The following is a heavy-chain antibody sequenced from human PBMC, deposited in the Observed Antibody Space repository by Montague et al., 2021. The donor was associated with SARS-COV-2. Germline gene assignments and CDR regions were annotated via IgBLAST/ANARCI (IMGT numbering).Heavy chain of an antibody. CDR1: GFSVSSKY. V-gene: IGHV3-53*01. D-gene: IGHD1-7*01. CDR3: AKDPRSGITGTTGFDY. Sequence: SLRLSCAASGFSVSSKYMTWVRQPPGKGLEWVSTIYSGDSTYYADSVKGRFTISRDNSKNTLYLQMNSLRAEDTAVYYCAKDPRSGITGTTGFDYWGQGTLVTVSS. J-gene: IGHJ4*02. CDR2: IYSGDST.